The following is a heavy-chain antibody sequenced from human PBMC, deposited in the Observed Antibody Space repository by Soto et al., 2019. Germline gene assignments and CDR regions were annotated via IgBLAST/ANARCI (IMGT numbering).Heavy chain of an antibody. CDR2: IYHSGST. D-gene: IGHD1-1*01. Sequence: SETLSLTCAVSGYSISSGYYWGWIRQPPGKGLEWIGSIYHSGSTYYNPSPKSRVTISVDTSKNQFSLKLSSVTAADTAVYYCATRWNWNVPGGTTRDYYYGMDVWGQGTTVTVSS. CDR3: ATRWNWNVPGGTTRDYYYGMDV. J-gene: IGHJ6*02. CDR1: GYSISSGYY. V-gene: IGHV4-38-2*01.